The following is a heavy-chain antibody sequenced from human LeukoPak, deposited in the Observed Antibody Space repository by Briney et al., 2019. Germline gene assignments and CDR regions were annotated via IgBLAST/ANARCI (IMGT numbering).Heavy chain of an antibody. CDR3: ARGRYYGSNAFDI. CDR1: GGSISSGDYY. D-gene: IGHD3-10*01. CDR2: IYYSGST. V-gene: IGHV4-30-4*01. J-gene: IGHJ3*02. Sequence: PSETLSLTCTVSGGSISSGDYYWSWIRQPPGKGLEWIGYIYYSGSTYYNPSLKSRVTISVDTSKNQFSLKLSSVTAADTAVYYCARGRYYGSNAFDIWGQGTMVTVSS.